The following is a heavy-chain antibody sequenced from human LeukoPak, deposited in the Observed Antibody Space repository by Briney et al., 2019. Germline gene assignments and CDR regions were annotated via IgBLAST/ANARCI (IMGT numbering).Heavy chain of an antibody. CDR3: ARARPSMWIDY. CDR1: GFTFINAW. J-gene: IGHJ4*02. D-gene: IGHD5-12*01. V-gene: IGHV3-15*01. Sequence: GGSLRLSCAASGFTFINAWMAWVRQAPGKGLEWVGRIKAKAHGGTIEYAAPVKGRFTISRDSSKNTLYLQMNSLRPEDTAVYYCARARPSMWIDYWGQGTLVTVSS. CDR2: IKAKAHGGTI.